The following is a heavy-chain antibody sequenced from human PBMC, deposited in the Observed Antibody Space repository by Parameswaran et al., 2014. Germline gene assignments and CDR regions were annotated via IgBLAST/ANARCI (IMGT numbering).Heavy chain of an antibody. D-gene: IGHD1-7*01. CDR3: ARGRLNWNYVDYYYGMDV. CDR2: INPNSGGT. Sequence: VSCKASGYTFTGYYMHWVRQAPGQGLEWMGWINPNSGGTNYAQKFQGWVTMTRDTSISTAYMELSRLRSDDTAVYYCARGRLNWNYVDYYYGMDVWGQGTTVTVSS. J-gene: IGHJ6*02. CDR1: GYTFTGYY. V-gene: IGHV1-2*04.